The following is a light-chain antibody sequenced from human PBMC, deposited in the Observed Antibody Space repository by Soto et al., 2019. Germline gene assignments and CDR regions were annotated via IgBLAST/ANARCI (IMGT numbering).Light chain of an antibody. CDR3: QQYGSSPRVT. CDR1: QSVSSSY. Sequence: EIVLTQSPGTLSLSPGERATLSCRASQSVSSSYLAWYQQKPGQAPRLLIYGASSRATGIPDRFSGSGSGTDFTVTISRLEPEDFAVYYCQQYGSSPRVTFGPGTKVDIK. V-gene: IGKV3-20*01. J-gene: IGKJ3*01. CDR2: GAS.